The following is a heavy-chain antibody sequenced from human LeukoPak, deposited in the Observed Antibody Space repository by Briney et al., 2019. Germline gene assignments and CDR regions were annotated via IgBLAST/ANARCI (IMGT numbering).Heavy chain of an antibody. CDR1: GFTFSTYG. CDR2: ISSSSTYI. CDR3: ARHVRFEGVDY. D-gene: IGHD3-16*01. J-gene: IGHJ4*02. V-gene: IGHV3-21*01. Sequence: KSGGSLRLSCAASGFTFSTYGMSWVRQAPGKGLEWVSFISSSSTYIYYADPVEGRFTIPRDNAKNSLYLQMNSLRAEDTAVYYCARHVRFEGVDYWGQGTLVTVSS.